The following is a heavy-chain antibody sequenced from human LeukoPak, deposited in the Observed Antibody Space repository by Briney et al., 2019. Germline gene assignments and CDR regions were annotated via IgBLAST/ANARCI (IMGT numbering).Heavy chain of an antibody. J-gene: IGHJ5*02. Sequence: ASVTVSCKASGYTFTGYYMHWVRQAPGQGLEWMGWINPNRGGTNYAQKFQGRVTMTRDTSISTAYMELSRLRSDDTAVYYCARAIMITFGGVIVYYWFDPWGQGTLVTVSS. V-gene: IGHV1-2*02. D-gene: IGHD3-16*02. CDR3: ARAIMITFGGVIVYYWFDP. CDR1: GYTFTGYY. CDR2: INPNRGGT.